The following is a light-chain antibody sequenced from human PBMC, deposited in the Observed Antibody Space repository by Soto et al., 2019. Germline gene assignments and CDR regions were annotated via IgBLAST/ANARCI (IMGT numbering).Light chain of an antibody. Sequence: EIVMTQSPATLSVSPGERATLSCWASQSVSFNLAWYQQRPGQAPRLLIYAASTRATGVPGRFSGSGSGTEFTLTISSLQSEDFTVYYCQQYNNWPYTFGQGTKLEIK. CDR3: QQYNNWPYT. CDR1: QSVSFN. CDR2: AAS. J-gene: IGKJ2*01. V-gene: IGKV3-15*01.